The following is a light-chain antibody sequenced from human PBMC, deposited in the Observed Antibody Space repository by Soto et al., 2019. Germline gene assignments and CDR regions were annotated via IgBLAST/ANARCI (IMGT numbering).Light chain of an antibody. V-gene: IGKV3-20*01. Sequence: EIVLTQSPGTLSLSPGERATLSCRASQSVSSAYLAWYQQIPGQAPRLLIYGASSRDTGIPDRFSGSGSGTYFPLTISGLEPEDFAVYYCQQSGSSFYTFGQGTKLEIK. CDR2: GAS. J-gene: IGKJ2*01. CDR1: QSVSSAY. CDR3: QQSGSSFYT.